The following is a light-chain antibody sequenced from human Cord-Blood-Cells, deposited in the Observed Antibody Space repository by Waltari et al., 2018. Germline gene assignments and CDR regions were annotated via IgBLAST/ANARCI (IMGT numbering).Light chain of an antibody. Sequence: QSALTQPASVSGSPGQSITISCTGTSSDVGGYNYVSWYQQHPGKAPKPMIYDVSKRPSGVSNRFSGSKSGNPASLTSSGLQAEDEADYYCSSYTSSSVVFGGGTKLTVL. CDR1: SSDVGGYNY. CDR3: SSYTSSSVV. V-gene: IGLV2-14*01. J-gene: IGLJ2*01. CDR2: DVS.